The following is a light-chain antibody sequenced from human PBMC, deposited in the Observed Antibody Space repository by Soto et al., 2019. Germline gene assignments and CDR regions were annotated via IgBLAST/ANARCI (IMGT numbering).Light chain of an antibody. CDR1: QSISSW. V-gene: IGKV1-5*01. CDR2: HAS. J-gene: IGKJ1*01. CDR3: QQYNSYS. Sequence: ESPMTQPDSTLPGSVLDRVTIKCRASQSISSWLAWYQQKPGTAPKLLIYHASTLESGVPSRFSGSGSGTEFTLTISSLQPDDFATYYCQQYNSYSFGQGTKVDI.